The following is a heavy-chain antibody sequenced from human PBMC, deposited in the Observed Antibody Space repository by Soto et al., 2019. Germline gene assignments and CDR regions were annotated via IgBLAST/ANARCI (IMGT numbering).Heavy chain of an antibody. J-gene: IGHJ4*02. CDR2: IYWDDDK. Sequence: QITLKESGPTLVKPTQTLTLTCSFSVFSLSTSGVGVAWIRQPPEKALEWLAVIYWDDDKRYSPSLKSRLTVTKDTSKNQVFLIMTNVDPADTATYYCAHREYSSSSGAFDYWGQGSLVTVSS. V-gene: IGHV2-5*02. CDR3: AHREYSSSSGAFDY. CDR1: VFSLSTSGVG. D-gene: IGHD6-13*01.